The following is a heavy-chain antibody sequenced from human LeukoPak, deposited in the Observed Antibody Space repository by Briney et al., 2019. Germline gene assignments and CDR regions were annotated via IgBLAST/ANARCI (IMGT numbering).Heavy chain of an antibody. J-gene: IGHJ4*02. V-gene: IGHV4-39*07. CDR1: GGSISSSSYY. D-gene: IGHD4-23*01. CDR2: IYYSGST. Sequence: SETLSLTCTVSGGSISSSSYYWGWIRQPPGKGLEWIGGIYYSGSTYYNPSLKSRVTISVDTSKNQFSLKLSSVTAADTAVYYCASGMTTVVRVDYWGQGTLVTVSS. CDR3: ASGMTTVVRVDY.